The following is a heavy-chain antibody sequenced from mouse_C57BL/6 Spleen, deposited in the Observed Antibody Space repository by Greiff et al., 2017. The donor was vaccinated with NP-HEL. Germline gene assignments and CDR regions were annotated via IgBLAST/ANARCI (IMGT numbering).Heavy chain of an antibody. V-gene: IGHV1-5*01. D-gene: IGHD4-1*01. CDR2: IYPGNSDT. CDR3: TRSFNWDVDGAWFAY. CDR1: GYTFTSYW. J-gene: IGHJ3*01. Sequence: EVQLQQSGTVLARPGASVKMSCKTSGYTFTSYWMHWVKQRPGQGLEWIGAIYPGNSDTSYNQKFKGKAKLTAVTSASTAYMELSSLTNEDSAVYYCTRSFNWDVDGAWFAYWGQGTLVTVSA.